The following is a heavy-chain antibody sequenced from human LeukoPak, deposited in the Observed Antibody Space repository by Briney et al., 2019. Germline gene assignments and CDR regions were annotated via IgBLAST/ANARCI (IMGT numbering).Heavy chain of an antibody. J-gene: IGHJ3*02. CDR2: IIPIFGTA. V-gene: IGHV1-69*13. CDR1: GGTFSSYA. CDR3: ARGWSGPHAFDI. D-gene: IGHD3-3*01. Sequence: GASVKVSCKASGGTFSSYAISWVRQAPGQGLEWMGGIIPIFGTANYAQKFQGRVTITADESTSTAYMELSSLRSEDTAVYYCARGWSGPHAFDIWGRGTMVTVSS.